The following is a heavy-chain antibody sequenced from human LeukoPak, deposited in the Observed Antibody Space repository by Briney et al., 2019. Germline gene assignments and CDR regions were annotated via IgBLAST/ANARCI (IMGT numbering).Heavy chain of an antibody. V-gene: IGHV4-38-2*02. Sequence: SETLSLTCTVSGYSISSGYYWGWIRQPPGKGLEWIGEINHSGSTNYNPSLKSRVTISVDTSKNLFSLRLNSMTAADTAVYYCAKSGGYGLIDKWGQGTLVTVSS. J-gene: IGHJ4*02. CDR1: GYSISSGYY. CDR3: AKSGGYGLIDK. CDR2: INHSGST. D-gene: IGHD1-26*01.